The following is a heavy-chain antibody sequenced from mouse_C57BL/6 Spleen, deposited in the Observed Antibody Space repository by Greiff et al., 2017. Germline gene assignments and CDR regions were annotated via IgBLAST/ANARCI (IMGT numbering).Heavy chain of an antibody. CDR2: IYPGGGDT. J-gene: IGHJ2*01. Sequence: VKLQESGAELVKPGASVKISCKASGYAFSSYWMNWVQQRPGKGLEWIGQIYPGGGDTNYNGTLKGKATLTADKTSSTAYMQLSSLTAEESAVYLCARWLDWGQGTTLTVSS. CDR1: GYAFSSYW. V-gene: IGHV1-80*01. CDR3: ARWLD. D-gene: IGHD2-2*01.